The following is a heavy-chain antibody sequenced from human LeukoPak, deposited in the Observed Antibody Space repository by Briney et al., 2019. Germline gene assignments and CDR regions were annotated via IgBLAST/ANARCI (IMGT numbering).Heavy chain of an antibody. Sequence: ASVKVSCKASGYTFTGYYMRWVRQAPGQGLEWMGWINTNSGGTNYAQKFQGRVTMTRDTSISTAYMELSRLRSDDTAVYYCARDASIVVEGDWFDPWGQGTLVTVSS. J-gene: IGHJ5*02. D-gene: IGHD3-22*01. V-gene: IGHV1-2*02. CDR1: GYTFTGYY. CDR2: INTNSGGT. CDR3: ARDASIVVEGDWFDP.